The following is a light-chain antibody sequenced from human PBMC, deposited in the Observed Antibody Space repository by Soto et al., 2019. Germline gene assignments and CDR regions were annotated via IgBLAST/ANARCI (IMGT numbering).Light chain of an antibody. CDR2: DVT. J-gene: IGLJ1*01. V-gene: IGLV2-14*01. CDR3: FSFAATSIHV. Sequence: QSVLTQPASVSGSRGQSIIISCVGRNTDVGQDKSVSWYQQVPGKAPKLLIFDVTNRPSAVSNRFSGSRSGNTASLTISGLQVEDAAEYVCFSFAATSIHVFGTGTEVT. CDR1: NTDVGQDKS.